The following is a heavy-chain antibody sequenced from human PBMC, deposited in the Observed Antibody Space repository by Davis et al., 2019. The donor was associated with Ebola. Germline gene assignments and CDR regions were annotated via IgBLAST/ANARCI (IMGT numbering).Heavy chain of an antibody. CDR1: GRPLNNYY. CDR2: IFYNGMT. J-gene: IGHJ4*02. CDR3: ARHDFWSGFDY. Sequence: SETLSLTCSVSGRPLNNYYWSWIRQPPGKGLEWIGYIFYNGMTSYSPSLKSRVTISVDTSQNHFSLNLKSVSVADSAVYFCARHDFWSGFDYWGQGAQVTVSS. D-gene: IGHD3-3*01. V-gene: IGHV4-59*08.